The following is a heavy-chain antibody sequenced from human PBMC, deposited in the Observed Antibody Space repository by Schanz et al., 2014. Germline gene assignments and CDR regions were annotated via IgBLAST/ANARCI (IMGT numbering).Heavy chain of an antibody. J-gene: IGHJ4*02. CDR2: INPSGGST. CDR1: GYTFTTYY. V-gene: IGHV1-46*03. D-gene: IGHD6-6*01. Sequence: QVQLVQSGAEVKKPGSSMKVSCKASGYTFTTYYMLWVRQAPGQGLEWMGIINPSGGSTRYGQKFQGRITVTTYTSTSTVYLELSSLRSDDTAVYYCGRGFSRSYIDFWGQGTLITVSP. CDR3: GRGFSRSYIDF.